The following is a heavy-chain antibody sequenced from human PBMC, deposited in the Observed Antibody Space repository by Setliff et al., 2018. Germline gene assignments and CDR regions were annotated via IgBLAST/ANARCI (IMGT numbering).Heavy chain of an antibody. CDR2: IFPSDSDT. CDR3: ARGDTIGFGASDI. Sequence: GESLKISCQASGYDFSKYWIGWVRQMPGEGLDWMGIIFPSDSDTRYGPSFQGQVTISAAKSITTVYLQINSLKASDTAIYFCARGDTIGFGASDIWGQGTMVTVSS. CDR1: GYDFSKYW. J-gene: IGHJ3*02. D-gene: IGHD1-26*01. V-gene: IGHV5-51*01.